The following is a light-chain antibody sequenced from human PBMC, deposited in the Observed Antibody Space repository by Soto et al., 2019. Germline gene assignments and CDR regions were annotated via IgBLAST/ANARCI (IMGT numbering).Light chain of an antibody. CDR3: QQYSNWPPIT. Sequence: EMVMTQSPATLSVSPGERATLSCRASQSVSSKLAWYQQKPGQAPRLLIYDTSIRATGIPARFSGSGSGTEFTLTISSLQSEDFAVYYCQQYSNWPPITFGQGTRLEIK. CDR2: DTS. J-gene: IGKJ5*01. V-gene: IGKV3-15*01. CDR1: QSVSSK.